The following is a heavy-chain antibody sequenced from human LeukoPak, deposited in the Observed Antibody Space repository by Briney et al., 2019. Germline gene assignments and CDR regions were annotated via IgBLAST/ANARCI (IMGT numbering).Heavy chain of an antibody. V-gene: IGHV3-30-3*01. CDR2: ISYDGSNK. D-gene: IGHD1-26*01. J-gene: IGHJ4*02. CDR3: ARGPKWELFWFDY. Sequence: PGGSLRLSCAASGFTFSSYAMHWVRQAPGKGLEWVAVISYDGSNKYYADSVKGRFTISRDNSKNTLYLQMNSLRAEDTAVYYCARGPKWELFWFDYWGQGTLVTVSS. CDR1: GFTFSSYA.